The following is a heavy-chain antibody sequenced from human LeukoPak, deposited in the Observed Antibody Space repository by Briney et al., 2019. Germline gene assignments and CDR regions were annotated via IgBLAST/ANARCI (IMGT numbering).Heavy chain of an antibody. V-gene: IGHV3-23*01. CDR1: GFTFSNYA. J-gene: IGHJ4*02. D-gene: IGHD3-10*01. CDR3: AKDYFASGSYFDY. CDR2: ISDSGGTT. Sequence: PGGSLRLSCAASGFTFSNYAMTWVRQAPGKGLEWVSTISDSGGTTYYTDSVKDRFTISRDNSKNTLYLQMNSLRAEDTAAYYCAKDYFASGSYFDYWGQGTLVTVSS.